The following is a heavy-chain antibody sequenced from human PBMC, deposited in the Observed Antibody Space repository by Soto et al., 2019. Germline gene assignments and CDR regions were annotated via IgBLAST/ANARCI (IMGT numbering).Heavy chain of an antibody. Sequence: GSLRLSCAASGFTFSSYGMHWVRQAPGKGLEWVAVISYDGSNKYYADSVKGRFTISRDNSKNTLYLQMNSMRAEDTAVYYCAKDRRLSGPYFFDYWGQGTLVTVSS. V-gene: IGHV3-30*18. J-gene: IGHJ4*02. CDR2: ISYDGSNK. CDR1: GFTFSSYG. D-gene: IGHD5-12*01. CDR3: AKDRRLSGPYFFDY.